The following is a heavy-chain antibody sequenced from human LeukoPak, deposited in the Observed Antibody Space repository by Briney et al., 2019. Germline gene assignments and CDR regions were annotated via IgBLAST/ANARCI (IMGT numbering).Heavy chain of an antibody. CDR2: IYHSVST. Sequence: PSETLSLTCTVSGGSISSGGYYWSWIRQHPGKGLEWIGYIYHSVSTYYNPSLKNRVTISVDTSKNQFSLNLNSVTAADTAVYYCARAPGKLTLDYWGQGTLVTVSS. D-gene: IGHD4/OR15-4a*01. V-gene: IGHV4-31*03. J-gene: IGHJ4*02. CDR3: ARAPGKLTLDY. CDR1: GGSISSGGYY.